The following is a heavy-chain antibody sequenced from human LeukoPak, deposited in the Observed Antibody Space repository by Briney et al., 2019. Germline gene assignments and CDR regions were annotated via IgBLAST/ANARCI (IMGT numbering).Heavy chain of an antibody. D-gene: IGHD6-13*01. CDR1: GFTFSDHY. Sequence: GSLRLSCAASGFTFSDHYMDWVRQAPGKGLEWVGRSRNKANSYTTEYAASVKGRFTISRDDSKNTLYLQMNSLKTEDTAGYYCTRRPYSSSWYYFDYWGQGTLVTVSS. CDR3: TRRPYSSSWYYFDY. CDR2: SRNKANSYTT. V-gene: IGHV3-72*01. J-gene: IGHJ4*02.